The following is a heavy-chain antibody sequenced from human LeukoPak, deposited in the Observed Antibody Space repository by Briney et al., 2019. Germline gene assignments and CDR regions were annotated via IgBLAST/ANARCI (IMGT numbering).Heavy chain of an antibody. Sequence: SETLSLTCTVSGGSISSYYWSWIRQPPGKGLEWIGYIYYSGSTNYNPSLKSRVTISVDTSKNQFFLKLSSVTAADTAVYYCARGRREIAARPFRFDYWGQGTLVTVSS. J-gene: IGHJ4*02. CDR1: GGSISSYY. V-gene: IGHV4-59*01. CDR3: ARGRREIAARPFRFDY. D-gene: IGHD6-6*01. CDR2: IYYSGST.